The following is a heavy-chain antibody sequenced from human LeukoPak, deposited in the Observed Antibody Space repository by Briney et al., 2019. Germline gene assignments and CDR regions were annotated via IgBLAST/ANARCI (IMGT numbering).Heavy chain of an antibody. CDR3: ARDSGTIFGIVRYYFDY. J-gene: IGHJ4*02. CDR1: GYTFTGYY. Sequence: ASVKVSCKASGYTFTGYYMHWVRQAPGQGLEWMGWIDPNSGGTNYAQKFQGRVTVTRDTSISTAYMELSRLRSDDTAVYYCARDSGTIFGIVRYYFDYWGQGTLVTVSS. CDR2: IDPNSGGT. D-gene: IGHD3-3*01. V-gene: IGHV1-2*02.